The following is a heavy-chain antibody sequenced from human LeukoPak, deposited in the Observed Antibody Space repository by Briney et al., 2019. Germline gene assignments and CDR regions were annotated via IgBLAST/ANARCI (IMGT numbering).Heavy chain of an antibody. J-gene: IGHJ3*02. CDR3: ARDSGSYYGDAFDI. D-gene: IGHD1-26*01. CDR1: GFTFSSYW. V-gene: IGHV3-74*01. CDR2: INTDGSST. Sequence: GGSLRLSCAASGFTFSSYWMHWVRHAPGKGLVWVSRINTDGSSTSYADSVKGRFTISRDNAKNTLYLQMNSLRAEDTAVYYCARDSGSYYGDAFDIWGQGTMVTVSS.